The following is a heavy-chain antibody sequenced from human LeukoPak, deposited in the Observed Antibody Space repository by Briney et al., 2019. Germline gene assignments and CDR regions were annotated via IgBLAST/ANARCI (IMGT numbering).Heavy chain of an antibody. D-gene: IGHD3-16*01. V-gene: IGHV1-2*02. CDR3: ARAGGGYDY. J-gene: IGHJ4*02. CDR2: INPNTGCT. CDR1: GYTFTGYY. Sequence: ASVKVSCKASGYTFTGYYMHWVRQAPGQGLEWMGWINPNTGCTNYAQRFQGRVTMTRDTSISTAYLELSRLRSEDTALYYCARAGGGYDYWGQGTPVSVRS.